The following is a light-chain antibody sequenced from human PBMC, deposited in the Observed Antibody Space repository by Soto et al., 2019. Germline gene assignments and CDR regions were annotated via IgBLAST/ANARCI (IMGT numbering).Light chain of an antibody. J-gene: IGKJ1*01. CDR2: DTS. CDR3: HQYNSYTWT. CDR1: ESVSDW. V-gene: IGKV1-5*01. Sequence: DIQMTQSPSTLSASVGARVPITCRARESVSDWLAWYQQKPGHPPKLLIYDTSRLESAVPSRFSASGSGTEFTLTISGLQPDDFATYYCHQYNSYTWTFGQGTKVDIK.